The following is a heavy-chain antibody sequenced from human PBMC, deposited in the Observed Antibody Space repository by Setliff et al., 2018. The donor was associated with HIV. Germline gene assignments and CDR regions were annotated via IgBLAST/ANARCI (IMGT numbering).Heavy chain of an antibody. CDR3: ARRRGQKATGWYYFDF. CDR1: GGSVGSSSYF. D-gene: IGHD6-19*01. Sequence: LSLTCTVSGGSVGSSSYFWDWIRQAPGKGLEWIGSIYHSGNTYYNPSLKSRVSISVDTPKRQFSLKLTSVTAGDSALYYCARRRGQKATGWYYFDFWGQGALVTVSS. J-gene: IGHJ4*02. CDR2: IYHSGNT. V-gene: IGHV4-39*01.